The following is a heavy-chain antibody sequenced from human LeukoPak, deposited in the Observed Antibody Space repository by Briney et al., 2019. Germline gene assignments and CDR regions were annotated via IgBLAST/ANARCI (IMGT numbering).Heavy chain of an antibody. CDR3: ARGVVVIITAGRGAFDM. CDR2: VYATGTT. Sequence: SETLSLTCTVSSGSLTGYYWSWIRQPPGKGLEWIAYVYATGTTNYNPSLRTRATISMDTSKNQLSLTLTSVTAADTAVYYCARGVVVIITAGRGAFDMWGHGTMVTVSS. J-gene: IGHJ3*02. D-gene: IGHD3-22*01. CDR1: SGSLTGYY. V-gene: IGHV4-59*01.